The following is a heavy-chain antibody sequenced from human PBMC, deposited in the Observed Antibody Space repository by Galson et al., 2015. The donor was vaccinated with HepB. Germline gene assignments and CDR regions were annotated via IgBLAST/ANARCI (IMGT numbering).Heavy chain of an antibody. V-gene: IGHV6-1*01. D-gene: IGHD1-26*01. CDR1: GDIVSSNSAA. J-gene: IGHJ3*02. CDR3: ARVSARAGQGDAFDI. Sequence: CAISGDIVSSNSAAWNWIRQSPSRGLEWLGRTYYRSKWYHDYAVSVKSRITINPDTSKNQFSLQLNSVTPEDTAVYYCARVSARAGQGDAFDIWGQGTMVTVSS. CDR2: TYYRSKWYH.